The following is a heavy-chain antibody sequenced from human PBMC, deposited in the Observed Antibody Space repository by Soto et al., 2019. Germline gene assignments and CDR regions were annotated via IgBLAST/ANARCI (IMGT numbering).Heavy chain of an antibody. Sequence: ASVKVSCKASGYSFTRYYINWVRQAPGQGLEWIGWISAYNGNTHYEEKLQGRVTLTTDTSTSTAYMELRSLISDDTAVYFCARGGQWDFLSDYWGQGTLVTVSS. CDR3: ARGGQWDFLSDY. V-gene: IGHV1-18*01. CDR1: GYSFTRYY. J-gene: IGHJ4*02. D-gene: IGHD1-26*01. CDR2: ISAYNGNT.